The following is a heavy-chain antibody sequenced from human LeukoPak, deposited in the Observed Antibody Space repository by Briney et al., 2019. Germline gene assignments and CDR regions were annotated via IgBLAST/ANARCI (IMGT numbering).Heavy chain of an antibody. CDR3: AREGYYGSGSPPSLYFDY. CDR1: GFTFRNYV. D-gene: IGHD3-10*01. J-gene: IGHJ4*02. Sequence: GGSLRLSCAASGFTFRNYVIHWVRQAPGKGLEWVAVTSSDLNVKLYADSVKGRFIISRDNSRSTLYLQMNSLRPEDTAIYYCAREGYYGSGSPPSLYFDYWGQGTLVSVSS. CDR2: TSSDLNVK. V-gene: IGHV3-30-3*01.